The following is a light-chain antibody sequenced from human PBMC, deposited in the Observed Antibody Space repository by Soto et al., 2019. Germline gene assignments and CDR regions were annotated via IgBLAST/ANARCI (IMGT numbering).Light chain of an antibody. CDR3: QQYYSGPRT. CDR1: QSILYSSNNKNY. V-gene: IGKV4-1*01. J-gene: IGKJ1*01. Sequence: DIVMTQSPDSLAVSLGERATINCKSSQSILYSSNNKNYLAWYQQKPGQPPKLLIYWASTRESGVPDRVSGSGSGTDFTLTISSLQAEDVAVYYCQQYYSGPRTFGQGTKVDIK. CDR2: WAS.